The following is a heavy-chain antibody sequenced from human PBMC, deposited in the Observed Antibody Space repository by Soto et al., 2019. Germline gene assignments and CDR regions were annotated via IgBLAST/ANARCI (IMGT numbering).Heavy chain of an antibody. CDR3: ARVSWREKYGMDV. J-gene: IGHJ6*02. CDR2: ITFSGDTV. Sequence: GGSLRLSCAASGFTFSDPYMSWIRQAPGKGLEWISYITFSGDTVYYADSLKGQFTISRDNAKNSLYLQMNRLRAEDTAVYYCARVSWREKYGMDVWGQGTTVTVSS. V-gene: IGHV3-11*01. CDR1: GFTFSDPY.